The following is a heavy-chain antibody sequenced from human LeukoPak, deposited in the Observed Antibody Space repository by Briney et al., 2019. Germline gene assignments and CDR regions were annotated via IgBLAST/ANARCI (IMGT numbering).Heavy chain of an antibody. J-gene: IGHJ5*02. D-gene: IGHD4-17*01. V-gene: IGHV4-4*02. CDR3: ARAHGPWTTVTTDSWFDP. CDR1: GGSISSDNW. Sequence: SETLSLTCAVFGGSISSDNWWSWVRQPPGKGLEWIGEIYHSGSTNYNPSLKSRVTISVDKSKNQFSLKLNSVTAADTAVYYCARAHGPWTTVTTDSWFDPWGQGTLVTVSS. CDR2: IYHSGST.